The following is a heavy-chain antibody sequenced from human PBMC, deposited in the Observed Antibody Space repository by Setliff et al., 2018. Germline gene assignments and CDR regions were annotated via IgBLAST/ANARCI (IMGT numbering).Heavy chain of an antibody. Sequence: KSSETLSLTCTASGGSINNYYWSWIRQAPGKGLEWVGYVYYTGTTNYSPSLKGRVIISVDASKNRLSLQLNSVTPADTAVYYCARDRSAYNYGLDVWGQGTTVTVSS. V-gene: IGHV4-59*01. CDR3: ARDRSAYNYGLDV. CDR2: VYYTGTT. J-gene: IGHJ6*02. CDR1: GGSINNYY.